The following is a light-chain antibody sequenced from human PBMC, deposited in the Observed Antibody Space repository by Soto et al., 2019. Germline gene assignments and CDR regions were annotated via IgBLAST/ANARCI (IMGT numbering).Light chain of an antibody. J-gene: IGKJ1*01. CDR3: QQYYHFAPT. CDR2: AAT. V-gene: IGKV1D-8*03. CDR1: QGISSY. Sequence: VIWMTQSPSLLSSSTGDRVTISCRMSQGISSYVAWFQEDPGKAPDLLTYAATSFQSGVPSKCSGSGSVTDFSLTISCPQSEDFASYYCQQYYHFAPTFGQATKVEIK.